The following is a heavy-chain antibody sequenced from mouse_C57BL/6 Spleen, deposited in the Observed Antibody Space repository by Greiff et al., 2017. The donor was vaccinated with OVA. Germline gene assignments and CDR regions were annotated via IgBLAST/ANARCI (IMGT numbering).Heavy chain of an antibody. CDR1: GYTFTSYW. CDR2: INPSNGGT. Sequence: VQLQQPGPELVKPGASVKLSCKASGYTFTSYWMHWVKQRPGQGLEWIGNINPSNGGTNYNEKFKSKATLTVDKSSSTAYMQLSSLTSEDSAVYYCARGGLRQGYAMDYWGQGTSVTVSS. V-gene: IGHV1-53*01. D-gene: IGHD2-4*01. J-gene: IGHJ4*01. CDR3: ARGGLRQGYAMDY.